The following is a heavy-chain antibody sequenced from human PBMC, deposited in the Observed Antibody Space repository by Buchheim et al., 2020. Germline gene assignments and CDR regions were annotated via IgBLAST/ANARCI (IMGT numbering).Heavy chain of an antibody. CDR2: IWYDGSNK. CDR3: ARDGHMVRGVITTNGMDV. J-gene: IGHJ6*02. CDR1: GFTFSSYG. V-gene: IGHV3-33*01. D-gene: IGHD3-10*01. Sequence: QVQLVESGGGVVQPGRSLRLSCAASGFTFSSYGMHWVRQAPGKGLEWVAVIWYDGSNKYYADSVKGRFTISRDNSKNTLYLPMNSLRAEDTAVYYCARDGHMVRGVITTNGMDVWGQGTT.